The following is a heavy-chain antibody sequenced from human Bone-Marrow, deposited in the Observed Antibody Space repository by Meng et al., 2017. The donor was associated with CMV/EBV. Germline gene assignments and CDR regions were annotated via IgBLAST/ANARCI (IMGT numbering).Heavy chain of an antibody. CDR3: ARASSSTSCYWA. V-gene: IGHV3-66*02. Sequence: GESLKISCAASGFTVSSNYMSWVRQAPGKGLEWVSVIYSGGSTYYADSVKGRFTISRDNFKNTLYLQMNSLRAEDTAVYYCARASSSTSCYWAWGQGTLVTVSS. CDR2: IYSGGST. D-gene: IGHD2-2*01. J-gene: IGHJ5*02. CDR1: GFTVSSNY.